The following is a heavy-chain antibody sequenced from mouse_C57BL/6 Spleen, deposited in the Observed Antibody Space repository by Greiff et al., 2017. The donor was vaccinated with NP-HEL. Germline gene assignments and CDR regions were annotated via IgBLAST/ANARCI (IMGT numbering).Heavy chain of an antibody. D-gene: IGHD3-2*02. J-gene: IGHJ2*01. V-gene: IGHV1-15*01. CDR2: IDPETGGT. CDR1: GYTFTDYE. Sequence: QVQLQQSGAELVRPGASVTLSCKASGYTFTDYEMHWVKQTPVHGLEWIGAIDPETGGTAYNQKFKGKAILTADKSSSTAYMELRSLTSEDSAVYYCTRGQTAQAVGYFDYWGQGTTLTVSS. CDR3: TRGQTAQAVGYFDY.